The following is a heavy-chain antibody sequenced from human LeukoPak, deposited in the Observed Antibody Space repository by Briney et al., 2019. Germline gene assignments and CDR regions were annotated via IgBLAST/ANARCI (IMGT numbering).Heavy chain of an antibody. Sequence: PRGSLRLSCAASGFTFSSYAMSWVRQAPGKGLEWVSAISGSGGSTYYADSVKGRFTISRDNSKNTLYLQMNSRRAEDTAVYYCVKDPIFGVVIPDYWGQGTLVTVSS. CDR3: VKDPIFGVVIPDY. CDR2: ISGSGGST. V-gene: IGHV3-23*01. D-gene: IGHD3-3*01. CDR1: GFTFSSYA. J-gene: IGHJ4*02.